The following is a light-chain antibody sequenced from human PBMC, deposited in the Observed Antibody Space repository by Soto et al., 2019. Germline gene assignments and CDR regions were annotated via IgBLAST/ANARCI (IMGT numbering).Light chain of an antibody. CDR2: GAS. J-gene: IGKJ1*01. CDR1: QSVGSN. CDR3: QQYNNWPTWT. Sequence: EIVMTQSPATLSVSPGERVTLSCRARQSVGSNLAWYQQKPGQAPRLLIYGASTRATGIPARFSGSGSETEFTLTISSLQAEDSAVYFCQQYNNWPTWTCGQGTKGDIK. V-gene: IGKV3-15*01.